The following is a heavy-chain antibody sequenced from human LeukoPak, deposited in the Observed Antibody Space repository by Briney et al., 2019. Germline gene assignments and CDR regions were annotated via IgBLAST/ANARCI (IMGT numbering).Heavy chain of an antibody. D-gene: IGHD1-1*01. CDR2: ISMNVQTT. Sequence: GGSLRLSCSASGFTFTRHVMHWVRQAPGKGLQYVSGISMNVQTTYYAGSVKGRFTISRDSSKNTVYLQMNSLTAEDTAVYYCAREGLERRTNFDYWGQGTLVSVSS. J-gene: IGHJ4*02. CDR1: GFTFTRHV. CDR3: AREGLERRTNFDY. V-gene: IGHV3-64*04.